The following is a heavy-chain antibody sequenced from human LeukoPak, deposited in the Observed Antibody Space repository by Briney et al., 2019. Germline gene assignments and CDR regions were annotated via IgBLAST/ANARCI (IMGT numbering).Heavy chain of an antibody. Sequence: SETLSLTCTVSGGSISSYYWSWIRQPPGKGLEWIGYIYYSGSTNYNPSLKSRVTISVDTSKNQFSLKLSSVTAADTAVYYCARSGYRRNFDHWGQGTLVTVSS. D-gene: IGHD5-18*01. CDR3: ARSGYRRNFDH. CDR2: IYYSGST. J-gene: IGHJ4*02. CDR1: GGSISSYY. V-gene: IGHV4-59*01.